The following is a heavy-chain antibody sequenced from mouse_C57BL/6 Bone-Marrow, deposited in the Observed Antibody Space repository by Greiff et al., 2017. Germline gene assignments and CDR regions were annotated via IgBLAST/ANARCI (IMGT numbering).Heavy chain of an antibody. CDR2: ISNGGGST. J-gene: IGHJ2*01. CDR1: GFTFSDYY. Sequence: EVMLVESGGGLVQPGGSLKLSCAASGFTFSDYYMYWVRQTPEKRLEWVAYISNGGGSTYYPDTVKGRFTISRDNAKNTLYLQMSRLKSEDTAMYYCARCYYGSSNYFDYWGQGTTLPVSS. D-gene: IGHD1-1*01. V-gene: IGHV5-12*01. CDR3: ARCYYGSSNYFDY.